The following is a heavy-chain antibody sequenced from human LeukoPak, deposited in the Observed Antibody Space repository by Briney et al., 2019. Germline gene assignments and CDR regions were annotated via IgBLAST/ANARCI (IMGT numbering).Heavy chain of an antibody. CDR2: IYYSGST. V-gene: IGHV4-59*01. CDR1: DGSISSYY. CDR3: ARGSAYGGDFDY. Sequence: SETLSLTCTVSDGSISSYYWSWIRQPPGKGLEWIGNIYYSGSTNYNPSLKSRVTISVDTSKNQFSLKLRFVTAADTAVYSCARGSAYGGDFDYWGQGTLVTVSS. J-gene: IGHJ4*02. D-gene: IGHD2-21*01.